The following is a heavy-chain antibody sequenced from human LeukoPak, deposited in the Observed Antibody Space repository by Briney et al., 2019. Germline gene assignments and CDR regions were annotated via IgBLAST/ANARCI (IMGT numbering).Heavy chain of an antibody. Sequence: GGSLRLSCAASGFTFSSYGMSWVRQAPGKGLEWVSAISRSGSSTYYADSVKGRFTISRDNSENTLYLQMNSLRAEDTAVYYCAKDLGDSSGYYYETDNFDYWGQGTLVTVSS. V-gene: IGHV3-23*01. CDR1: GFTFSSYG. J-gene: IGHJ4*02. CDR3: AKDLGDSSGYYYETDNFDY. D-gene: IGHD3-22*01. CDR2: ISRSGSST.